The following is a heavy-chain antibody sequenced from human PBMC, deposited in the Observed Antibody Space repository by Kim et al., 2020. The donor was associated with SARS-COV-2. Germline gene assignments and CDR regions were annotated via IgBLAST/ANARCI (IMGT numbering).Heavy chain of an antibody. V-gene: IGHV3-23*01. CDR3: ANVPVVIVVVPAATLSV. Sequence: GGSLRLSCAASGFTFSSYAMSWVRQAPGKGLEWVSAISGSGGSTYYADSVKGRFTISRDNSKNTLYLQINSLRAEDTAVYYCANVPVVIVVVPAATLSVWGQGTTVTVSS. CDR1: GFTFSSYA. D-gene: IGHD2-2*01. CDR2: ISGSGGST. J-gene: IGHJ6*02.